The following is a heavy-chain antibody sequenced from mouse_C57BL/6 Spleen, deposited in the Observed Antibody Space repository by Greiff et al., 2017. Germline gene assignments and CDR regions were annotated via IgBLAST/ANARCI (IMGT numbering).Heavy chain of an antibody. J-gene: IGHJ3*01. CDR3: ARPYYSNCGMFAY. V-gene: IGHV1-50*01. CDR1: GYTFTSYW. D-gene: IGHD2-5*01. CDR2: IDPSDSYT. Sequence: VQLQQSGAELVKPGASVKLSCKASGYTFTSYWMQWVKQRPGQGLEWIGEIDPSDSYTNYNQKFKGKATLTVDTSSSTAYMQLSSLTSEDSAVYDCARPYYSNCGMFAYWGQGTLVTVSA.